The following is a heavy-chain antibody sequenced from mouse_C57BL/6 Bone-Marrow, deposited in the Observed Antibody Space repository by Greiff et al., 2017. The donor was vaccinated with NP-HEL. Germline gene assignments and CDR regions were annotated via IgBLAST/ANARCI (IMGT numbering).Heavy chain of an antibody. CDR3: ARWSRGFAY. CDR1: GYSFTSYY. J-gene: IGHJ3*01. Sequence: QVQLQESGPELVKPGASVKISCKASGYSFTSYYIHWVKQRPGQGLEWIGWIYPGSGNTKYNEKFKGKATLTADTSSSTAYMQLSSLTSEDSAVYYCARWSRGFAYWGQGTLVTVSA. CDR2: IYPGSGNT. V-gene: IGHV1-66*01.